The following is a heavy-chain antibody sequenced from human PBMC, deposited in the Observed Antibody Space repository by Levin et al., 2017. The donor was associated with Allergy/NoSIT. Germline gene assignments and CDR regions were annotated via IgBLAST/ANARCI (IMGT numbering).Heavy chain of an antibody. CDR2: ISYDGSNK. J-gene: IGHJ4*02. CDR3: ARDLGGYSYGSLAY. V-gene: IGHV3-30-3*01. CDR1: GFTFSSYA. D-gene: IGHD5-18*01. Sequence: GGSLRLSCAASGFTFSSYAMHWVRQAPGKGLEWVAVISYDGSNKYYADSVKGRFTISRDNSKNTLYLQMNSLRAEDTAVYYCARDLGGYSYGSLAYWGQGTLVTVSS.